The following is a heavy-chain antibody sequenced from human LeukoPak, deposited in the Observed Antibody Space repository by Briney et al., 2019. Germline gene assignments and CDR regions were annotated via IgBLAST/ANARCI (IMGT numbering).Heavy chain of an antibody. J-gene: IGHJ4*02. CDR1: EFTFSSYA. CDR2: ISGSGGNT. Sequence: PGGSLRLSCAASEFTFSSYAMGWVRQAPGKGLEWVSVISGSGGNTYYADSVKGRFTISRDNSKNTLYLQMNSLRAEDTAVYYCAKDRGDSSAYHFDYWGQGTLVTVSS. D-gene: IGHD3-22*01. V-gene: IGHV3-23*01. CDR3: AKDRGDSSAYHFDY.